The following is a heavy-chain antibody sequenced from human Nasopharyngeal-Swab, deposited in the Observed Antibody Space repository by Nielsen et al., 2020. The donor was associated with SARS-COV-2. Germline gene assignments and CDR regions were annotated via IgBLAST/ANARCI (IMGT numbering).Heavy chain of an antibody. CDR1: GGSFSGYY. CDR2: INHSGST. Sequence: GSLRLSCAVYGGSFSGYYWSWIRQPPGKGLEWIGEINHSGSTNYKPSLKSRVTISVDTSKNQFSLKLSSVTAADTAVYYCARQRAYTIFGVVIIRGTWFDPWGQGTLVTVSS. V-gene: IGHV4-34*01. CDR3: ARQRAYTIFGVVIIRGTWFDP. D-gene: IGHD3-3*01. J-gene: IGHJ5*02.